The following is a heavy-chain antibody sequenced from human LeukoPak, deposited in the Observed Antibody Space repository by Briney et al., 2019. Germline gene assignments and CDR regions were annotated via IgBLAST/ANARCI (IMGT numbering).Heavy chain of an antibody. D-gene: IGHD3-10*01. CDR3: THTLAYGSGSYSDY. Sequence: SGPTLVKPTQTLTLTCTFSGFSLSTSAVGVGWMRQPPGEALEWLALIYGNNDKRYSPSLKSRLTITKDTSKTQVVLTITNMDPVDTATYYCTHTLAYGSGSYSDYWGQGTLVTVSS. CDR1: GFSLSTSAVG. CDR2: IYGNNDK. J-gene: IGHJ4*02. V-gene: IGHV2-5*01.